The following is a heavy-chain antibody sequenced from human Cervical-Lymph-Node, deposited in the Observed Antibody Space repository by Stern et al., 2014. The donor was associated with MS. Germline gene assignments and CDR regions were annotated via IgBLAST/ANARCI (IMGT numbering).Heavy chain of an antibody. CDR1: GFTFSRYS. CDR3: ARRDYYYYGMDI. Sequence: VQLVESGGGLVKPGGSLRLSCAASGFTFSRYSMTWVRQAPGKGLEWVSYITTASSYIHYADSVKGRFTVSRDNAKNSLYLQMNSLRPEDTAVYYCARRDYYYYGMDIWGQGTTVIVSS. J-gene: IGHJ6*02. CDR2: ITTASSYI. V-gene: IGHV3-21*01.